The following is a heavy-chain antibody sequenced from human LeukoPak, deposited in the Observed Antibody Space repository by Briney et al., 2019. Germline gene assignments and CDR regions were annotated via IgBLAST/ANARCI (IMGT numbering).Heavy chain of an antibody. Sequence: GGSLRLSCAASGFTFSSYWMSWVRQAPGKGLEWVANIKQDGSEKYYVDSVKGRSTISRDNAKNSLYLQMNSLRAEDTAVYYCARAPRGYYYYGMDVWGQGTTVTVSS. CDR1: GFTFSSYW. V-gene: IGHV3-7*01. CDR2: IKQDGSEK. J-gene: IGHJ6*02. CDR3: ARAPRGYYYYGMDV.